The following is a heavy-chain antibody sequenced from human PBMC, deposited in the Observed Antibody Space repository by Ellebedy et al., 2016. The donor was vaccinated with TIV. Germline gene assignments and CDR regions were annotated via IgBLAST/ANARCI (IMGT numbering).Heavy chain of an antibody. Sequence: GESLKISXAASGFTFSSYSMNWVRQAPGKGLEWVSAISGSGGSTYYADSVKGRFTISRDNSKNTLYLQMNSLRAEDTAVYYCAKVWSSGEYQLLKEGYYMDVWGKGTTVTVSS. V-gene: IGHV3-23*01. CDR3: AKVWSSGEYQLLKEGYYMDV. CDR1: GFTFSSYS. D-gene: IGHD2-2*01. J-gene: IGHJ6*03. CDR2: ISGSGGST.